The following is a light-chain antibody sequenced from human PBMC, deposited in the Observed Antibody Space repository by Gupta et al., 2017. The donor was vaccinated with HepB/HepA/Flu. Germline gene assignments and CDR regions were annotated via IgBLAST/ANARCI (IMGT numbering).Light chain of an antibody. V-gene: IGKV2-30*01. Sequence: VVMTPSPLFRLVTRGRPASISGRSSQSLVYSDGNTYLNWFQQRPGQSPRRLIYKVSNRESGVPDRSSGGGSGTDFTLKISRVVADEDGVYYCIQGTHWSPCSFGQGTKVEIK. J-gene: IGKJ2*04. CDR3: IQGTHWSPCS. CDR2: KVS. CDR1: QSLVYSDGNTY.